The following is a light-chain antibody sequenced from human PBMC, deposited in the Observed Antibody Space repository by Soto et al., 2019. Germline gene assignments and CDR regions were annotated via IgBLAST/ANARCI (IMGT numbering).Light chain of an antibody. CDR2: AAS. CDR1: QGISSY. Sequence: DIQLTQSPSFLSASVGDRVTITCRASQGISSYLAWYQQKPGKAPKLLIYAASTLQSGVPSRFSGSGSGTEFTLTISSLQPEDFATYYCQQPNSYPTFGPGTKVDIK. J-gene: IGKJ3*01. V-gene: IGKV1-9*01. CDR3: QQPNSYPT.